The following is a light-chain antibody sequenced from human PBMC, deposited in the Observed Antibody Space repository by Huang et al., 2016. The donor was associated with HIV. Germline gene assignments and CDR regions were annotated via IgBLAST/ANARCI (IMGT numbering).Light chain of an antibody. CDR2: GSS. J-gene: IGKJ4*01. Sequence: EIVMTQSPATLSVSPGQRVTLSFRANRSVSTNLAWYQQRHGQAPRLLIYGSSTRAPGIPARCSGSVSGNDCSLAISSLQSEDFALYYCHQYNNWLLSFGGGTRV. CDR3: HQYNNWLLS. V-gene: IGKV3-15*01. CDR1: RSVSTN.